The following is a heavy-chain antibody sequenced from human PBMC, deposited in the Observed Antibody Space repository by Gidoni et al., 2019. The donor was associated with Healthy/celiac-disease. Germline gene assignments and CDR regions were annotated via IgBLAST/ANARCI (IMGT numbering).Heavy chain of an antibody. V-gene: IGHV4-39*01. D-gene: IGHD6-13*01. CDR1: GGSISSSSYY. J-gene: IGHJ6*02. CDR2: IYYSGST. Sequence: QLQLQESGPGLVKPSETLSLTCTVSGGSISSSSYYWGWIRQPPGKGLAWIGSIYYSGSTYYNPSLKSRVTISVDTSKNQSSLKLSSVTAADTAVYYCARQGAAGIYYYYYYGMDVWGQGTTVTVSS. CDR3: ARQGAAGIYYYYYYGMDV.